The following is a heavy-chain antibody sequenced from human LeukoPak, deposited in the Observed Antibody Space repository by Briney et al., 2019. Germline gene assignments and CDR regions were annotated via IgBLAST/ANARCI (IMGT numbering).Heavy chain of an antibody. CDR1: GFTFSSYA. CDR2: ISGSGGST. CDR3: AKSVAIYFYYGLDV. Sequence: SGGSLRLSCAASGFTFSSYAMSWVRQTPGKGLEWVSAISGSGGSTYYADSVKGRFTTSRDNYKNTLFLQMNSLRAEDTAPYYCAKSVAIYFYYGLDVWGQGTTVAVSS. D-gene: IGHD3-3*01. V-gene: IGHV3-23*01. J-gene: IGHJ6*02.